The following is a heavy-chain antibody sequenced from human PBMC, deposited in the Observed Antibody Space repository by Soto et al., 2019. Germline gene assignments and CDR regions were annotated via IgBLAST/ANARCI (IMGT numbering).Heavy chain of an antibody. J-gene: IGHJ4*02. V-gene: IGHV4-39*01. D-gene: IGHD2-2*01. Sequence: SETLSLTCTVSGGSISSSSYYWGWIRQPPGKGLEWIGSIYYSGSTYYNPSLKSRVTISVDTSKNQFSLKLSSVTAADTAVYYCARHRRPVPADTDYWGQGTLVTVSS. CDR3: ARHRRPVPADTDY. CDR2: IYYSGST. CDR1: GGSISSSSYY.